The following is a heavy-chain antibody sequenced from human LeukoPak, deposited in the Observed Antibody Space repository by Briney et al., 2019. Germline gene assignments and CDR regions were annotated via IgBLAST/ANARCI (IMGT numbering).Heavy chain of an antibody. D-gene: IGHD3-10*01. CDR1: GYTFTGYY. V-gene: IGHV1-2*02. J-gene: IGHJ6*03. Sequence: GASVKVSCKASGYTFTGYYMHRVRQAPGQGLEWMGWINPNSGGTNYAQKFQGRVTMTRDTSISTAYMELSRLRSDDTAVYYCASISSGSYTNYYYYYMDVWGKGTTVTVSS. CDR3: ASISSGSYTNYYYYYMDV. CDR2: INPNSGGT.